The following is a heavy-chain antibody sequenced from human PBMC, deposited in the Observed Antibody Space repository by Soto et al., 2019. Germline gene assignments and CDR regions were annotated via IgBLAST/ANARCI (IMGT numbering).Heavy chain of an antibody. D-gene: IGHD2-2*03. CDR3: ARVPGYCSSTSCRSYGMDV. CDR1: GYTFTSYA. V-gene: IGHV1-3*01. CDR2: INAGNGNT. Sequence: GASVKVSFKASGYTFTSYAMHWVRQAPGQRLEWMGWINAGNGNTKYSQKFQGRVTITRDTSASTAYMELSSLRSEDTAVYYCARVPGYCSSTSCRSYGMDVWGQGTTVTVS. J-gene: IGHJ6*02.